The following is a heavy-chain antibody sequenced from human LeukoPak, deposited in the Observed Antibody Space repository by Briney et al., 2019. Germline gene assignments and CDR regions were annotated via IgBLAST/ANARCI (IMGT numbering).Heavy chain of an antibody. Sequence: GASVKVSCKASGGTFSSYAISWVRQAPGQGLEWMGRIIPILGIANYAQKFQGRVTITADKSTSTAYMELSSLRSGDTAVYYCARELGIAVAGAWGQGTLVTVSS. J-gene: IGHJ4*02. CDR3: ARELGIAVAGA. CDR1: GGTFSSYA. CDR2: IIPILGIA. D-gene: IGHD6-19*01. V-gene: IGHV1-69*04.